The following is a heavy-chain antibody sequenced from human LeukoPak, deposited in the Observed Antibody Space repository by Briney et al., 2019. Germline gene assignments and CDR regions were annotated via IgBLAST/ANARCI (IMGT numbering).Heavy chain of an antibody. Sequence: ASVKVSCKASGYTFTSYGISWVRQAPGQGLEWMGWISPYNGNTKYAKNLQGRVTMTTDTSTSIAYMELRSLRSGDTAVYYCARMPYDSSGYYKHWGQGTLVTVSS. CDR2: ISPYNGNT. CDR3: ARMPYDSSGYYKH. V-gene: IGHV1-18*01. J-gene: IGHJ1*01. CDR1: GYTFTSYG. D-gene: IGHD3-22*01.